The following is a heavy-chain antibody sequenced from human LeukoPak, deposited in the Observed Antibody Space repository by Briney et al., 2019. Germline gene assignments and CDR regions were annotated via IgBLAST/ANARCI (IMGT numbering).Heavy chain of an antibody. Sequence: GGSLRLFCAASGFTFSDYYMSWIRQAPGKGLEWVSYISSSGSTIYYADSVKGRFTISRDNAKNSLYLQMNSLRAEDTAVYYCARGEAISGSYDWFDPWGQGTLVTVSS. V-gene: IGHV3-11*01. D-gene: IGHD1-26*01. J-gene: IGHJ5*02. CDR3: ARGEAISGSYDWFDP. CDR1: GFTFSDYY. CDR2: ISSSGSTI.